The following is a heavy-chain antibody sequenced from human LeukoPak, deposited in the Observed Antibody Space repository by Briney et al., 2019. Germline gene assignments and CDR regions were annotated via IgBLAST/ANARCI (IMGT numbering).Heavy chain of an antibody. V-gene: IGHV4-34*01. J-gene: IGHJ6*02. Sequence: SETLSLTCAVYGGSFSGYHWSWIRQPPGKGLEWIGEINHSGSTNYNPSLKSRVTTSVDTSKNQFSLKLSSVTAADTAVYYCARGRRSSSWYPYYYYGMDVWGQGTTVTVSS. CDR2: INHSGST. CDR1: GGSFSGYH. CDR3: ARGRRSSSWYPYYYYGMDV. D-gene: IGHD6-13*01.